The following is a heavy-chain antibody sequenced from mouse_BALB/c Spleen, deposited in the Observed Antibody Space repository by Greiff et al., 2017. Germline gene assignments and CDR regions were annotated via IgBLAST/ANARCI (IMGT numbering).Heavy chain of an antibody. J-gene: IGHJ4*01. CDR2: ILPGSGST. Sequence: VQLQQSGAELMKPGASVKISCKATGYTFSSYWIEWVKQRPGHGLEWIGEILPGSGSTNYNEKFKGKATFTADTSSNTAYMQLSSLTSEDSAVYYCAREHGNLRNYYAMDYWGQGTSVTVSS. D-gene: IGHD2-1*01. V-gene: IGHV1-9*01. CDR3: AREHGNLRNYYAMDY. CDR1: GYTFSSYW.